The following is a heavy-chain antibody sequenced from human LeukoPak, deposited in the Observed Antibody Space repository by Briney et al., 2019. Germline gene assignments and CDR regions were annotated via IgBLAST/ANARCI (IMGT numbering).Heavy chain of an antibody. CDR3: ARDQRGIAPPYYYMDV. J-gene: IGHJ6*03. D-gene: IGHD6-13*01. CDR1: GFTFSSYW. V-gene: IGHV4-4*08. CDR2: IYTSGST. Sequence: GSLRLSCAASGFTFSSYWMSWVRQAPGKGLEWIGRIYTSGSTNYNPSLKSRVTISVDTSKNQFSLKLSSVTAADTAVYYCARDQRGIAPPYYYMDVWGKGTTVTVSS.